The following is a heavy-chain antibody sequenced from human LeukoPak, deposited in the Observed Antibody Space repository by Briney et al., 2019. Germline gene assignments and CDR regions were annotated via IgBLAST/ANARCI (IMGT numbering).Heavy chain of an antibody. V-gene: IGHV3-11*01. CDR2: ISSSGSTI. CDR3: ARDRHLSGYYYGSSGSVFDY. Sequence: PGGSLRLSCAASGFTFSDYYMSWIRQAPGKGLEWVSYISSSGSTIYYADSVKGRFAISRDNAKNSLYLQMNSLRAEDTAVYYCARDRHLSGYYYGSSGSVFDYWGQGTLVTVSS. D-gene: IGHD3-22*01. J-gene: IGHJ4*02. CDR1: GFTFSDYY.